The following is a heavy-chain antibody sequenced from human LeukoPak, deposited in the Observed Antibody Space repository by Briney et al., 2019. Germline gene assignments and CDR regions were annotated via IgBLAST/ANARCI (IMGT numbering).Heavy chain of an antibody. V-gene: IGHV1-24*01. Sequence: ASVKVSCKVSGYTLTELSMHWVRQAPGKGLEWMGGFDPEDGETIYAQKFQGRVTMTEDTSTDTAYMELSSQRSEDTAVYYCATVLPRASRYYYGMDVWGQGTTVTVSS. CDR2: FDPEDGET. J-gene: IGHJ6*02. CDR3: ATVLPRASRYYYGMDV. CDR1: GYTLTELS.